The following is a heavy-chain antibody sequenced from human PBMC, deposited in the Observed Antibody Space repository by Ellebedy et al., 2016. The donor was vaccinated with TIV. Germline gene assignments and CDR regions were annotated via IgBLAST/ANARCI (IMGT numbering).Heavy chain of an antibody. CDR1: GFTFSSYS. CDR2: ISSGSDTI. Sequence: PGGSLRLSCAASGFTFSSYSMNWVRQAPGKGLEWISYISSGSDTIFYADSVKGRFTISRDNAKNSLYLQMNSLRDEDTAVYFCARSDRDDVACWGQGTLVAVSS. J-gene: IGHJ4*02. CDR3: ARSDRDDVAC. V-gene: IGHV3-48*02. D-gene: IGHD5-24*01.